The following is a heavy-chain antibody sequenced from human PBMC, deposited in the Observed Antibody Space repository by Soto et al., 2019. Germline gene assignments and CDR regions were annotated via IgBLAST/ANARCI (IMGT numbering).Heavy chain of an antibody. CDR1: GGSITSSGYY. V-gene: IGHV4-31*03. J-gene: IGHJ4*02. CDR3: ARGGGSTKVDY. CDR2: TSNSGST. Sequence: QVQLQESGPGLVKPSQTLSLTCTVSGGSITSSGYYWSWIRQHPGEGLEWIGFTSNSGSTSYNPSIKSRVTISVDTSSNQFSLNLKSVTAADTAVYYCARGGGSTKVDYLGQGTLVTVSP. D-gene: IGHD2-2*01.